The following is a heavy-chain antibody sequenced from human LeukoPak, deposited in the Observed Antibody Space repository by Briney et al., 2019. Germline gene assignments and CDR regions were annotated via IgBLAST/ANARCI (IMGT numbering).Heavy chain of an antibody. CDR3: ARALLAGDGYSSGWYDPPAY. CDR2: ISAYNGNT. J-gene: IGHJ4*02. V-gene: IGHV1-18*01. D-gene: IGHD6-19*01. CDR1: GYTFTSYG. Sequence: ASVKVSCKASGYTFTSYGISWVRQAPGQGLEWMGWISAYNGNTNYAQKLQGRVTMTTDTSTSTAYMELRSLRSDDTAVYYCARALLAGDGYSSGWYDPPAYWGQGTLVTVSS.